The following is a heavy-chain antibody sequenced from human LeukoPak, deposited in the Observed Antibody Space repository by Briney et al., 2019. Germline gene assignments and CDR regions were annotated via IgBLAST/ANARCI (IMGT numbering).Heavy chain of an antibody. D-gene: IGHD2-15*01. J-gene: IGHJ4*02. V-gene: IGHV4-39*07. CDR2: IYYSGST. CDR3: ARGAVVVAASVFDY. Sequence: SETLSLTCTVSGGSISSYYWGWIRQPPGKGLEWIGSIYYSGSTYYNPSLKSRVTISVDTSKNQFSLKLSSVTAADTAVYYCARGAVVVAASVFDYWGQGTLVTVSS. CDR1: GGSISSYY.